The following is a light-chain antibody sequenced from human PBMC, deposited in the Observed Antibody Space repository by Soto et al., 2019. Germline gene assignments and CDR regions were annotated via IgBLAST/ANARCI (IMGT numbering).Light chain of an antibody. J-gene: IGKJ3*01. V-gene: IGKV3-15*01. CDR2: GAS. CDR3: QQYNNWPLFT. CDR1: QSVSSN. Sequence: EIVMTQSPATLSVSPGERDTISCRASQSVSSNLAWYQQRPGQAPRLLIYGASTRATDIPGRFSGSGSGTEFPLTISSLLSQDFAVYYCQQYNNWPLFTFGPGTKVDIK.